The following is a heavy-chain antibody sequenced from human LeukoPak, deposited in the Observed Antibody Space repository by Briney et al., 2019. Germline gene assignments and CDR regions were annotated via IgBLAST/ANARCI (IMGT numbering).Heavy chain of an antibody. V-gene: IGHV4-34*01. D-gene: IGHD3-22*01. Sequence: SETLPLTCAVYGGSFSGYYWSWIRQPPGKGLEWIGEINHSGSTNYNPSLKSRVTISVDTSKNQFSLKLSSVTAADTAVYYCARGLVTMIVNWSDPWGQGTLVTVSS. CDR1: GGSFSGYY. CDR3: ARGLVTMIVNWSDP. J-gene: IGHJ5*02. CDR2: INHSGST.